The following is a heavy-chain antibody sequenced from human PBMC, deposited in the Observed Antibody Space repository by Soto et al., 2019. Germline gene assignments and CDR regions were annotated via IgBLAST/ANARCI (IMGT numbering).Heavy chain of an antibody. CDR3: ARPMVATYGAFYYNGMDV. J-gene: IGHJ6*02. D-gene: IGHD5-12*01. Sequence: GESLKISCEASGYTLTSYWINWVRQVPGKGLEWMGRIDPTDSYTNYSPSFQGHVTISADKSISTAYLQWSSLKASDSAIYYCARPMVATYGAFYYNGMDVWGQGTTVTVYS. CDR1: GYTLTSYW. CDR2: IDPTDSYT. V-gene: IGHV5-10-1*01.